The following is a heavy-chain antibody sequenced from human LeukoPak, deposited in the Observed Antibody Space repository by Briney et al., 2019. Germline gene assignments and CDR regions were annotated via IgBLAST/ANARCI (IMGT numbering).Heavy chain of an antibody. J-gene: IGHJ5*02. Sequence: SETLSLTCTVSGGSISSSSYYWGWLRQPPGKGLEWIGSIYYSGSTYYNPSLKSRVTISVDTSKNQFSLKLSSVTAADTAVYYCARVRKVHDYVRGSYRTNWFDPWGQGTLVTVSS. CDR2: IYYSGST. D-gene: IGHD3-16*02. CDR1: GGSISSSSYY. CDR3: ARVRKVHDYVRGSYRTNWFDP. V-gene: IGHV4-39*01.